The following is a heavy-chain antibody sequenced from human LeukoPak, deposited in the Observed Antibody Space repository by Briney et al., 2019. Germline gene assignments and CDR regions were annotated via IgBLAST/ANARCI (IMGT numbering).Heavy chain of an antibody. CDR3: ARETVGSGWYFDL. CDR1: GFTFSSYS. V-gene: IGHV3-21*01. D-gene: IGHD1-26*01. Sequence: GGSLRLSCAASGFTFSSYSMNWVRQAPGKGLEWVSSISSSSSYIYYADSVKGRFTISRDNAKNSLYLQMNSLRAGDTAVYYCARETVGSGWYFDLWGRGTLVTVSS. CDR2: ISSSSSYI. J-gene: IGHJ2*01.